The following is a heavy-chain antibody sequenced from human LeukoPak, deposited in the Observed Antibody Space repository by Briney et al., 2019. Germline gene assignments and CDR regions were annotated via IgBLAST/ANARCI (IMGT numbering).Heavy chain of an antibody. J-gene: IGHJ3*02. V-gene: IGHV3-11*04. Sequence: GGSPRLSCAASGFTFSDYYMSWIRQAPGKGLEWVSYISSSGSTIYYADSVKGGFTISRENAKNSLYMQMNSLRAEDTAVYYCARNPEGITMIVAGAFDIWGQGTMVTVSS. CDR1: GFTFSDYY. D-gene: IGHD3-22*01. CDR2: ISSSGSTI. CDR3: ARNPEGITMIVAGAFDI.